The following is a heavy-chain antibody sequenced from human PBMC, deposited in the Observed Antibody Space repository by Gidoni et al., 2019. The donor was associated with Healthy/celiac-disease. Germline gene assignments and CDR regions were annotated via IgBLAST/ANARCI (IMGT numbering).Heavy chain of an antibody. Sequence: QVQLQESGPGLVKPSQTLSLTCTVSGGSISSGDYYWSWIRQHPGKGLEWIGYIYYSGSTYYNPSLKSRVTISVDTSKNQFSLKLSSVTAADTAVYYCARDLDGSGSYPTNGWFDPWGQGTLVTVSS. CDR3: ARDLDGSGSYPTNGWFDP. J-gene: IGHJ5*02. CDR1: GGSISSGDYY. CDR2: IYYSGST. D-gene: IGHD3-10*01. V-gene: IGHV4-31*03.